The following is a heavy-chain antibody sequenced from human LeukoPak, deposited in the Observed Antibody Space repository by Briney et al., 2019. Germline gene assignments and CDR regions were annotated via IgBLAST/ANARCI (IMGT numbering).Heavy chain of an antibody. Sequence: GGSLRLSCAVSGFTFSSYERTWVRQAPGKGLEWIADISSGGTNKYYADSVKGRFTISRDNAKNSLYMQMNSLRAEDTAIYYCARGEYCTGGSCYFDYWGQGTLVTVSS. CDR2: ISSGGTNK. J-gene: IGHJ4*02. D-gene: IGHD2-15*01. CDR1: GFTFSSYE. CDR3: ARGEYCTGGSCYFDY. V-gene: IGHV3-48*03.